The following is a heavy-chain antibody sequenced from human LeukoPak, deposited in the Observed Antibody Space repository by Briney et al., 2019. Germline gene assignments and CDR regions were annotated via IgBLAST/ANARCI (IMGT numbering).Heavy chain of an antibody. CDR1: GGSISSYY. CDR2: IYSGST. CDR3: ARGAPYYDILTGYQGFDY. Sequence: PSETLSLTCTVSGGSISSYYWSWIRQPPGKGLEWIGYIYSGSTNYNPSLKSRVTISVDTSKNQFSVKLRTVTDADTAVYYCARGAPYYDILTGYQGFDYWGQGTLVTVCS. D-gene: IGHD3-9*01. V-gene: IGHV4-59*01. J-gene: IGHJ4*02.